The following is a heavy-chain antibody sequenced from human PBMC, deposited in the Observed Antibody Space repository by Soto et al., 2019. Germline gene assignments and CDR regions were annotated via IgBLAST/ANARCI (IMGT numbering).Heavy chain of an antibody. CDR1: GYSFTSYW. V-gene: IGHV5-51*01. J-gene: IGHJ6*02. D-gene: IGHD3-22*01. Sequence: PGESLKISCKGSGYSFTSYWIGWVRQMPGKGLEWMGIIYPGDSDTRYSPSFQGQVTISADKSISTAYLQWSSLKASDTAMYYCARQNYYYDSSGMGGYFGMDVWGQGTTDTVSS. CDR2: IYPGDSDT. CDR3: ARQNYYYDSSGMGGYFGMDV.